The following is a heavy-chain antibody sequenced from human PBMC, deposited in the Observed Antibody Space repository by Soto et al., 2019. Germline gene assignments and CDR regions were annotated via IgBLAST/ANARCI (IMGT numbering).Heavy chain of an antibody. CDR2: INHSGST. J-gene: IGHJ4*02. Sequence: QVQLQQWGAGLLKPSETLSLTCAVYGGSFSGYYWSWIRQPPGKGLEWIGEINHSGSTNYNPSLMSRVTISVDSSNNHFSLKLSSVTAADTAVYYCARNRVAARLFDYWGQGTLVTVSS. D-gene: IGHD6-6*01. CDR3: ARNRVAARLFDY. V-gene: IGHV4-34*01. CDR1: GGSFSGYY.